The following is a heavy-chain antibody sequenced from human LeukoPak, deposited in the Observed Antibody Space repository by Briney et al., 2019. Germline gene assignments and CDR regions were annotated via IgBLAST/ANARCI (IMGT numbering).Heavy chain of an antibody. V-gene: IGHV3-11*01. CDR3: ARCLYYYDSSGYAFDI. J-gene: IGHJ3*02. CDR1: GFTFSDYY. D-gene: IGHD3-22*01. Sequence: GGSLRLSCAASGFTFSDYYMSWIRQAPGKGLEWVSYISSSGSTIYYADSVKGRFTISRDNAKNSLYLQMNSLRAEDTAVYYCARCLYYYDSSGYAFDIWGQGTMVTVSS. CDR2: ISSSGSTI.